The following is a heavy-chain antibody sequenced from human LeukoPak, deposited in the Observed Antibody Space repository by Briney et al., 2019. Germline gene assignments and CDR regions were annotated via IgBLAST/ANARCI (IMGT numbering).Heavy chain of an antibody. CDR2: ISSNGGST. CDR1: GFTFSSYA. Sequence: QTGGSLRLSCSASGFTFSSYAMHWVRQAPGKGLEYVSAISSNGGSTYYADSVKGRFTISRDNSKNTLYLQMSSLRAEDTAVYYCARSVDSGSYYFDYWGQGTLVTVSS. D-gene: IGHD1-26*01. V-gene: IGHV3-64D*06. J-gene: IGHJ4*02. CDR3: ARSVDSGSYYFDY.